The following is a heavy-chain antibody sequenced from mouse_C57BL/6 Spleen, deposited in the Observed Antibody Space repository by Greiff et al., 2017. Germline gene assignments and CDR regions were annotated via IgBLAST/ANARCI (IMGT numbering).Heavy chain of an antibody. CDR3: ARDYYYGGYYFDY. CDR2: ISSGSSTI. V-gene: IGHV5-17*01. CDR1: GFTFSDYG. D-gene: IGHD1-1*01. J-gene: IGHJ2*01. Sequence: EVQVVESGGGLVKPGGSLKLSCAASGFTFSDYGMHWVRQAPEKGLEWFAYISSGSSTIYYADTVKGRFTISRDNAKNNLFLQMTSLRSEDTAMYECARDYYYGGYYFDYWGQGTTLTVSS.